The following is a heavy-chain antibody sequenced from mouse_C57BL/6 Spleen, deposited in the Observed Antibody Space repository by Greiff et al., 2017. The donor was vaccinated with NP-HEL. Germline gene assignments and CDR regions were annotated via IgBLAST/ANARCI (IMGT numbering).Heavy chain of an antibody. CDR3: AREGGRGYFEV. CDR2: ISYDGSN. Sequence: VQLKQSGPGLVKPSQSLSLTCSVTGYSITSGYYWNWIRQFPGNKLEWMGYISYDGSNNYNPSLKNRISITRDTSKNQFFLKLNSVTTEDTATYYCAREGGRGYFEVWGTGTTVTVSS. J-gene: IGHJ1*03. D-gene: IGHD3-3*01. V-gene: IGHV3-6*01. CDR1: GYSITSGYY.